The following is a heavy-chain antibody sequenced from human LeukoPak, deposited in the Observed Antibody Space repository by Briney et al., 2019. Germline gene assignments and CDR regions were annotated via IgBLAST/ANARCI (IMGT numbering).Heavy chain of an antibody. CDR1: GGSISSGGYS. V-gene: IGHV4-30-2*01. D-gene: IGHD3-22*01. J-gene: IGHJ3*02. Sequence: PSETLSLTCAVSGGSISSGGYSWSWIRQPPGKGLEWTGYIYHSGSTYYNPSLKSRVTISVDRSKNQFSLKLSSVTAADTAVYYCARAPRVTMIIVTPGAFDMWGQGTMVTVSS. CDR2: IYHSGST. CDR3: ARAPRVTMIIVTPGAFDM.